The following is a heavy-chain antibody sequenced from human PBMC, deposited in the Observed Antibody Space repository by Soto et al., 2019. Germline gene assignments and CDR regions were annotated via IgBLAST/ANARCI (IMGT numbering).Heavy chain of an antibody. D-gene: IGHD5-18*01. J-gene: IGHJ4*02. CDR2: IKQDGSEK. V-gene: IGHV3-7*03. CDR3: AGGMDGYNYRYNS. Sequence: GGSLRLSCAASGFTLSNEWMTWVRQAPWEGLEWVGNIKQDGSEKYCVDSVKGRFTISRDNAKNSLYLQMNSLRVEDTAVYYCAGGMDGYNYRYNSWGQGTMVIFSS. CDR1: GFTLSNEW.